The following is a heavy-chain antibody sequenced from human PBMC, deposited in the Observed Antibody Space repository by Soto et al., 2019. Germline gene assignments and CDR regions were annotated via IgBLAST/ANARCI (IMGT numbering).Heavy chain of an antibody. J-gene: IGHJ5*01. CDR1: GVSISSGDYY. CDR2: IYYTGTT. V-gene: IGHV4-31*03. CDR3: ARQDHDYGDKRGVGWFDS. D-gene: IGHD4-17*01. Sequence: SETLSLTCTVSGVSISSGDYYWNWIRQHPGKGLEWIGYIYYTGTTYYNPSLESRVTISVDRSKNQFSLKLTSVTAADTAVFYCARQDHDYGDKRGVGWFDSWGQGTLVTVSS.